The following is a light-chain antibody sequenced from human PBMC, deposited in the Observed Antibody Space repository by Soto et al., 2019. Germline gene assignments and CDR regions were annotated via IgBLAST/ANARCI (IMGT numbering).Light chain of an antibody. CDR2: STN. Sequence: QTVVTQEPSFSVSPGRTVTLTCGLSSGSVSTSYYPSWYQQTPGQAPRTLIYSTNTRSSGVPDRFSGSILGNKAALTITGAXADDESDYYCVLYMGSGISVFGGGTKLTVL. V-gene: IGLV8-61*01. CDR1: SGSVSTSYY. CDR3: VLYMGSGISV. J-gene: IGLJ3*02.